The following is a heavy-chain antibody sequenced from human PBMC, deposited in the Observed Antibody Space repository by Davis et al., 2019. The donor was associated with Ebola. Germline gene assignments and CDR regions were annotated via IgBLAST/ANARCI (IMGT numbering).Heavy chain of an antibody. V-gene: IGHV3-23*01. Sequence: GESLKISCAASGFTFSSYAMSWVRQAPGKGLEWVSAISGSGGSTYYADSVKGRFTISRDNSKNTLYLQMNSLRAEDTAVYYCAKSIVPLGDYWGQGTLVTVSS. CDR2: ISGSGGST. D-gene: IGHD2-21*01. J-gene: IGHJ4*02. CDR1: GFTFSSYA. CDR3: AKSIVPLGDY.